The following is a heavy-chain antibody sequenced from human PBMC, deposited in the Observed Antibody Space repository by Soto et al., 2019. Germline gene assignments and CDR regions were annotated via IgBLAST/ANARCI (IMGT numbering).Heavy chain of an antibody. CDR3: ARAREWLLNKAFDY. J-gene: IGHJ4*02. V-gene: IGHV3-48*01. Sequence: GSLRLSCAASGFTFSSYSMNWVRQAPGKGLEWVSYISSSSSTIYYADSVKGRFTISRDNAKNSLYLQMNSLRAEDTAVYYCARAREWLLNKAFDYWGQGTLVTVSS. CDR2: ISSSSSTI. CDR1: GFTFSSYS. D-gene: IGHD3-3*01.